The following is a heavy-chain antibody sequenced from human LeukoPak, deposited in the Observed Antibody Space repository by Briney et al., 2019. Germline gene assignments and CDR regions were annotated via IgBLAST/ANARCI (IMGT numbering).Heavy chain of an antibody. CDR3: ARRTRSGWIDY. CDR2: IYYSGST. D-gene: IGHD6-19*01. CDR1: GGSISSSSYY. J-gene: IGHJ4*02. V-gene: IGHV4-39*07. Sequence: SETLSLTCTVSGGSISSSSYYWGWIRQPPGKGLEWIGSIYYSGSTYYNPSLKSRVTISVDTSKNQFSLKLSSVTAADTAVYYCARRTRSGWIDYWGQGTLVTVSS.